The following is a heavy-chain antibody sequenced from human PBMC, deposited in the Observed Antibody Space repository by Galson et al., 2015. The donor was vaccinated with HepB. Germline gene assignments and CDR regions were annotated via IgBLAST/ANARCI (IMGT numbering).Heavy chain of an antibody. J-gene: IGHJ4*02. CDR2: FDPEDGET. V-gene: IGHV1-24*01. CDR1: GYTLTELS. Sequence: SVKVSCKVSGYTLTELSMHWVRQAPGKGLEWMGGFDPEDGETIYAQKFQGRVTMTEDTSTDTAYMELSSLRSEDTAVYYCATDRFYYGSGSYMDFDYWGQGTLVTVSS. CDR3: ATDRFYYGSGSYMDFDY. D-gene: IGHD3-10*01.